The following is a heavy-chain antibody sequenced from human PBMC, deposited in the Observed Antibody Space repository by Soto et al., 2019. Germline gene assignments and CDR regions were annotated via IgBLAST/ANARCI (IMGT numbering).Heavy chain of an antibody. CDR1: GGSFSGYY. CDR3: AGHSLQQSFTY. J-gene: IGHJ4*02. CDR2: VNHSGST. D-gene: IGHD3-3*02. V-gene: IGHV4-34*01. Sequence: SETLSLTCAVYGGSFSGYYWSWIRQPPGKGLEWIGEVNHSGSTNYNPSLKSRVTISLDTSQNQFSLKLDSVTAADTALYYCAGHSLQQSFTYWGQGTQVTVSS.